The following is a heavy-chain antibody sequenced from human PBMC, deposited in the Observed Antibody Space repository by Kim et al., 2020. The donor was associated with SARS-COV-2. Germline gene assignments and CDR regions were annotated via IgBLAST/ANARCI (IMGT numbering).Heavy chain of an antibody. D-gene: IGHD5-12*01. CDR3: AKDRGGGCFIVATAHYGMDV. J-gene: IGHJ6*02. V-gene: IGHV3-43*01. CDR1: GFTFDDYT. CDR2: ISWDGGST. Sequence: LSLTCAASGFTFDDYTMHWVRQAPGKGLEWVSLISWDGGSTYYADSVKGRFTISRDNSKNSLYLQMNSLRTEDTALYYCAKDRGGGCFIVATAHYGMDVWGQGTTVTVSS.